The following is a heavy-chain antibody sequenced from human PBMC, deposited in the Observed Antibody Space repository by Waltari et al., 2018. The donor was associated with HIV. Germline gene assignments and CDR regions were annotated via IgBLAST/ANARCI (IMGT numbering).Heavy chain of an antibody. CDR2: ISSSSSTI. J-gene: IGHJ4*02. V-gene: IGHV3-48*04. CDR1: GFTFSSYS. CDR3: ARDLFTTVTSLQGPLDY. Sequence: EVQLVESGGGLVQPGGSLRLSCAASGFTFSSYSMNWVRQAPGKGLEWVSYISSSSSTIYYADSVKGRFTISRDNAKNSLYLQMNSLRAEDTAVYYCARDLFTTVTSLQGPLDYWGQGTLVTVSS. D-gene: IGHD4-4*01.